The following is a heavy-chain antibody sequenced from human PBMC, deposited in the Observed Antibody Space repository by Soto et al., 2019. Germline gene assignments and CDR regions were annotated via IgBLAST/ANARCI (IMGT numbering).Heavy chain of an antibody. CDR1: GGSISAGGYY. V-gene: IGHV4-31*02. CDR2: IDGSGYT. D-gene: IGHD3-3*01. J-gene: IGHJ4*02. CDR3: ARKQAGFFYGIDY. Sequence: PSETLSLTXTVSGGSISAGGYYWSWIRQYPGKGLEWLGYIDGSGYTFYNPSLQGRLTLSMDTSKNQFSLKLSSATAADTAVYFCARKQAGFFYGIDYWGQGTLVTVSS.